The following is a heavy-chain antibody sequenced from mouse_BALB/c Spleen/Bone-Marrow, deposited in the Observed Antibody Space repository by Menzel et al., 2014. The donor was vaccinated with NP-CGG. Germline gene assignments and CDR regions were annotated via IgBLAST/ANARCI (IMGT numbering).Heavy chain of an antibody. V-gene: IGHV1-85*01. CDR3: ARRVYYDYDGGAWFAY. J-gene: IGHJ3*01. CDR1: GYTFTSYD. Sequence: LQESGAELVKPGASVKLSCKASGYTFTSYDINWVRQRPEQGLEWIGWIFPGDGSTKYNEKFKGKATLTTDKSFSTAYMQLSRLTSEDSAVYFCARRVYYDYDGGAWFAYWGQGTLVTVSA. D-gene: IGHD2-4*01. CDR2: IFPGDGST.